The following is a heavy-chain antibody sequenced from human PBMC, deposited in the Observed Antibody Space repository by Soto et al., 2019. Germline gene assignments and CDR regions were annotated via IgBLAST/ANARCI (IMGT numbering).Heavy chain of an antibody. D-gene: IGHD2-15*01. CDR2: TRNKANSYTT. J-gene: IGHJ3*02. CDR3: AAAGQAHYGSET. CDR1: GFTFSDHY. V-gene: IGHV3-72*01. Sequence: EVQLVESGGGLVQPGGSLRLSCAASGFTFSDHYMDWVRQAPGKGLEWVGRTRNKANSYTTAYAASVTGRVTISRDDSKNSLYLQMNSLKTDDTAVYYCAAAGQAHYGSETWGQGTMVTVSS.